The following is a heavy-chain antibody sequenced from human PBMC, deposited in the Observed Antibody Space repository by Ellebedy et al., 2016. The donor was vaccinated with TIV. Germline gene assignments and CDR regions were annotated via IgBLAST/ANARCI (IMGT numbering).Heavy chain of an antibody. D-gene: IGHD2-2*01. V-gene: IGHV3-23*01. CDR3: AKDPLLKDIVVVPAAMPFDY. CDR2: ISGSGGST. J-gene: IGHJ4*02. CDR1: GFTFSSYA. Sequence: GESLKISCAASGFTFSSYAMSWVRQAPGKGLEWVSAISGSGGSTYYADSVKGRFTISRDNSKNTPYLQMNSLRAEDTAVYYCAKDPLLKDIVVVPAAMPFDYWGQGTLVTVSS.